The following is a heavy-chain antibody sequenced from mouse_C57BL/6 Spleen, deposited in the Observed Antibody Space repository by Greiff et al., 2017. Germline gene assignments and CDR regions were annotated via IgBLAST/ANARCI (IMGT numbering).Heavy chain of an antibody. V-gene: IGHV1-82*01. CDR1: GYAFSSSW. D-gene: IGHD1-1*01. J-gene: IGHJ1*03. Sequence: VQLQQSGPELVKPGASVKISCKASGYAFSSSWMNWVKQRPGKGLEWIGRIYPGDGDTNYNGKFKGKATLTADKSSSTAYMQRSSLTSEDSAVYFGANYYGSSYWYFDVWGTGTTVTVSS. CDR3: ANYYGSSYWYFDV. CDR2: IYPGDGDT.